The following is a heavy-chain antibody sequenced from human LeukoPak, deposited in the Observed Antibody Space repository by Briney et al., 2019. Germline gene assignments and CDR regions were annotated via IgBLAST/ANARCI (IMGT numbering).Heavy chain of an antibody. V-gene: IGHV3-66*01. Sequence: GGSLRLSCAASGFTLSNYWMYWVRQVPGKGLVWVSIIYSTDSTYYADSVKGRFTISRDNSKNTLYLQMNSQRAEDTAVYYCARGGYCSSTSCYAEGVFDYWGQGTLVTVSS. CDR2: IYSTDST. CDR1: GFTLSNYW. J-gene: IGHJ4*02. D-gene: IGHD2-2*01. CDR3: ARGGYCSSTSCYAEGVFDY.